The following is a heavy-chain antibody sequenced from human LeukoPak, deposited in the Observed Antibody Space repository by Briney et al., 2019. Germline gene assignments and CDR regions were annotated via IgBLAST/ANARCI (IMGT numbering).Heavy chain of an antibody. CDR2: IIPIFGTA. Sequence: ASVKVSCKASGGTFSSYAISWVQQAPGQGLEWMGGIIPIFGTANYAQKFQGRVTITADKSTSTAYMELSSLRSEDTAVYYCARAGYYYGSGPGYFDYWGQGTLVTVSS. CDR1: GGTFSSYA. D-gene: IGHD3-10*01. V-gene: IGHV1-69*06. J-gene: IGHJ4*02. CDR3: ARAGYYYGSGPGYFDY.